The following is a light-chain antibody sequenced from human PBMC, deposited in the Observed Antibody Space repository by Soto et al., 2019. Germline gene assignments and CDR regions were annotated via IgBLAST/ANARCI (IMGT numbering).Light chain of an antibody. CDR1: QSVSSSY. CDR3: QQYGSQGT. J-gene: IGKJ1*01. Sequence: EIVLTQSPGTLSLSPGERATLSCRASQSVSSSYLAWYQQKPGQAPRLLIYGASSRATGIPDRFSGSGTGTDFTLTISRLEPEDFAAYYCQQYGSQGTFGQGTKV. CDR2: GAS. V-gene: IGKV3-20*01.